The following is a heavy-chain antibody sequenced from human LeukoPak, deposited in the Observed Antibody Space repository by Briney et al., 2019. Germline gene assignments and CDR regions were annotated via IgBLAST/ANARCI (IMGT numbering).Heavy chain of an antibody. CDR3: ARSRAFNSGAFDP. CDR2: IYNGVNT. Sequence: SETLSLTCTVSGASVSSASYWSWIRQPPGKGVEWIAHIYNGVNTDYNPSLKSRVTISVDTSKNQFSLRLNSVTAADTAVYYCARSRAFNSGAFDPWGQGSLVTVSS. D-gene: IGHD1-26*01. V-gene: IGHV4-61*01. CDR1: GASVSSASY. J-gene: IGHJ5*02.